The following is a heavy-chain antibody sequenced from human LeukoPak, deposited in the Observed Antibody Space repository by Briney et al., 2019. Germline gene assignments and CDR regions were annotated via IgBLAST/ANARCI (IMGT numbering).Heavy chain of an antibody. D-gene: IGHD6-6*01. CDR3: ARPPSIAARSYYYYYYMDV. Sequence: SQTLSLTCTVSGGSISSGSYYWSWIRQPAGKGLEWIGRIYTSGSTNYNPSLKSRVTISVDTSKNQFSLKLSSVTAADTAVYYCARPPSIAARSYYYYYYMDVWGKGTTVTVSS. V-gene: IGHV4-61*02. CDR1: GGSISSGSYY. CDR2: IYTSGST. J-gene: IGHJ6*03.